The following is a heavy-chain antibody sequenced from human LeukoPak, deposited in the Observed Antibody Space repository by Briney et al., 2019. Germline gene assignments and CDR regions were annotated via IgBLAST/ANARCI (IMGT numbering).Heavy chain of an antibody. J-gene: IGHJ4*02. CDR1: GFTFSNYA. CDR3: AKHAASINVVATISFDY. V-gene: IGHV3-23*01. CDR2: FSGSGRNT. D-gene: IGHD2-21*01. Sequence: GGSLRLSCAASGFTFSNYAMSWVRQAPGKGLEWVSGFSGSGRNTYYADSVKGRFTISRDNSKNTLYLQMNSLRAEDTAVYYCAKHAASINVVATISFDYWGQGTLVTVSS.